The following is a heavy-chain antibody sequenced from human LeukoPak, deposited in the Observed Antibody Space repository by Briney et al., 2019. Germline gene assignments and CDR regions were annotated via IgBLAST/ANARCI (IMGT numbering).Heavy chain of an antibody. CDR2: ISWNSGSI. Sequence: GGSLRLSCAASGFTFDDYAMHWVRHAPGKGLEWVSGISWNSGSIGYADSVKGRFTISRDNAKNSLYLQMNSLRAEDMALYYCAKDKAAYGDYVPYYFDYWGQGTLVTVSS. D-gene: IGHD4-17*01. CDR3: AKDKAAYGDYVPYYFDY. V-gene: IGHV3-9*03. J-gene: IGHJ4*02. CDR1: GFTFDDYA.